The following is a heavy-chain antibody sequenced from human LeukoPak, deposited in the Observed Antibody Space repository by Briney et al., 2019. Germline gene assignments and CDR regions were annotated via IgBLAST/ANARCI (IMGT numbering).Heavy chain of an antibody. CDR2: INPNSGGT. D-gene: IGHD6-6*01. J-gene: IGHJ4*02. Sequence: ASLKVSCKASGYTFTGYYMHWVRQAPGQGLEWMGWINPNSGGTNYAQKFQGSVTMTRDTSISTAYMDLSRLRSDDTAVYYCARDRQAPAYSSSSCFDYWGQGTLVTVSS. CDR3: ARDRQAPAYSSSSCFDY. CDR1: GYTFTGYY. V-gene: IGHV1-2*02.